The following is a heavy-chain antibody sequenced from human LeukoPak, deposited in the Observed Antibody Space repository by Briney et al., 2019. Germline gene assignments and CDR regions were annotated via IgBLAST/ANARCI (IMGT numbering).Heavy chain of an antibody. CDR1: GFTFSDYY. J-gene: IGHJ4*02. D-gene: IGHD3-10*01. CDR3: ARDPLWFGELMATFDY. Sequence: GGSLRLSCAASGFTFSDYYMSWIRQAPGKGLEWVSYISSSGSTIYYADSVKGRFTISRDNAKNSLYLQMNSLRAEDTAVYYCARDPLWFGELMATFDYWGQGTLVTVS. CDR2: ISSSGSTI. V-gene: IGHV3-11*01.